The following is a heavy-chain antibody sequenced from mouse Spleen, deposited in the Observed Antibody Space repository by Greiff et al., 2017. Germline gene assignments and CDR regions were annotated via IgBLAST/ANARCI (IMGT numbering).Heavy chain of an antibody. Sequence: QVQLQQSGAELVKPGASVKISCKASGYAFSSYWMNWVKQRPGKGLEWIGQIYPGDGDTNYNGKFKGKATLTADKSSSTAYMQLSSLTSEDSAVYFCARWTTASYWYFDVWGAGTTVTVSS. D-gene: IGHD1-2*01. CDR1: GYAFSSYW. CDR3: ARWTTASYWYFDV. V-gene: IGHV1-80*01. CDR2: IYPGDGDT. J-gene: IGHJ1*01.